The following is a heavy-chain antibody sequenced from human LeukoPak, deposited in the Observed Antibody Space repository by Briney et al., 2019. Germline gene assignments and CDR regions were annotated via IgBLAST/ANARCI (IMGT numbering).Heavy chain of an antibody. D-gene: IGHD3-3*01. CDR1: GGSFSGYC. Sequence: PSETLSLTCAVYGGSFSGYCWSWLRQPPGKGLEWIGELNHSGSTNYNPSLKSRVTISVDTSKNQFSLKLSSVTAADTAVYYCTRDTDPYYDFWSGHNWFYPRGHGTLVTVSS. J-gene: IGHJ5*02. CDR3: TRDTDPYYDFWSGHNWFYP. V-gene: IGHV4-34*01. CDR2: LNHSGST.